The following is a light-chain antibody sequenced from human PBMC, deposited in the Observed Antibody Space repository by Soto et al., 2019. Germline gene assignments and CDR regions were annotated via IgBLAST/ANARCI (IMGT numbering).Light chain of an antibody. V-gene: IGLV2-14*01. CDR1: SSDVGGYNY. J-gene: IGLJ2*01. CDR3: SSYTRSSTLYVV. Sequence: QSVLTQPASVSGSPGQSITIPCTGTSSDVGGYNYVSWYQQHPGKAPKLMIYEVSNRPSGVSNRFSGSKSGNTASLTISGLQAEDEADYYCSSYTRSSTLYVVFGGGTKLTVL. CDR2: EVS.